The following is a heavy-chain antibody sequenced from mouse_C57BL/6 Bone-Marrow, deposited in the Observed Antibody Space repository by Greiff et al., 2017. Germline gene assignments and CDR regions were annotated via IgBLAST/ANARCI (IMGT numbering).Heavy chain of an antibody. CDR2: ISSGSRTL. V-gene: IGHV5-17*01. CDR1: GFTFSDYG. J-gene: IGHJ2*01. D-gene: IGHD2-3*01. Sequence: EVKLMESGGGLVKPGGSLKLSCAASGFTFSDYGLHWVRQAPETGLEWVAYISSGSRTLSYADTVQGRFTISRDHAKNTLVVQMTSLRAEDRAMYYCARPRWLQYYFDDGGQGTTLPVSS. CDR3: ARPRWLQYYFDD.